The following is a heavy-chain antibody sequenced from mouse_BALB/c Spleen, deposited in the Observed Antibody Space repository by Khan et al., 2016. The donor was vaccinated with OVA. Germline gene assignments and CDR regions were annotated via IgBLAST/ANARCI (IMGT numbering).Heavy chain of an antibody. CDR1: GYSFTGYF. CDR3: ARIYRSDFDY. J-gene: IGHJ2*01. D-gene: IGHD1-1*01. V-gene: IGHV1-20*02. CDR2: INPHIGET. Sequence: EVQLQESGPELVKPGASVKISCKASGYSFTGYFMNWVMQSHGKSLEWIGRINPHIGETLYNQKFKGKATLTVDESSSTAHMELRSLASEDSVVYYCARIYRSDFDYWGQGTTLTVSS.